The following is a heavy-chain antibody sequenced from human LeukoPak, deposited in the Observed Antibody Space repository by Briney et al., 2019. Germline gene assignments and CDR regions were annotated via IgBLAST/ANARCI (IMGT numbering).Heavy chain of an antibody. V-gene: IGHV1-18*01. J-gene: IGHJ6*03. CDR1: GYTFTNYG. D-gene: IGHD3-16*01. CDR3: ARDLYREVFWGVPHYNYSMDV. Sequence: ASVKVSCKASGYTFTNYGISWVRQAPGQGLEWMGWISTYNGNTNYAQKLQGRVTMTTDTSTSTAYMDLRSLRSDDTAVYHCARDLYREVFWGVPHYNYSMDVWGKETTGTISS. CDR2: ISTYNGNT.